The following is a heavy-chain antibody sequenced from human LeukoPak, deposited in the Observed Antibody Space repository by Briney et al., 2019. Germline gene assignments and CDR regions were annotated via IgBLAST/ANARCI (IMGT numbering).Heavy chain of an antibody. CDR1: GFTFSSYA. CDR3: AKYEASRTMVRASSFDY. CDR2: ISGSGSST. J-gene: IGHJ4*02. V-gene: IGHV3-23*01. D-gene: IGHD3-10*01. Sequence: PGGSLRLSCAASGFTFSSYAMSWVRQAPGKGLEWVSAISGSGSSTYYADSVKGRFTISRDNSKNTLYLQMNSLRAEDTAVYYCAKYEASRTMVRASSFDYWGQGTLVTVSS.